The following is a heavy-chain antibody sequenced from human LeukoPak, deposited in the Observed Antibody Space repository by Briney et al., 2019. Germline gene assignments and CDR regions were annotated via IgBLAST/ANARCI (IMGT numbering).Heavy chain of an antibody. V-gene: IGHV4-59*12. Sequence: PSETLSLTCTVSGVSISGNYWSWIRQPPGKGLEWIGYIFYTGSTNYNPSLKSRVTISVDTSKNQFSLKLSSVTAADTAVYYCARSRKVVYAKAYYYYYMDVWGKGTTVTVSS. CDR2: IFYTGST. CDR1: GVSISGNY. D-gene: IGHD2-8*02. J-gene: IGHJ6*03. CDR3: ARSRKVVYAKAYYYYYMDV.